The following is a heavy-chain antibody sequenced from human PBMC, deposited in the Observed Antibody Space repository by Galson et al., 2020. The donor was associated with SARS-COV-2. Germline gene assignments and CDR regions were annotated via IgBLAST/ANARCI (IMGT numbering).Heavy chain of an antibody. CDR3: ARAVRGVIIKGFDWFDP. D-gene: IGHD3-10*01. CDR1: GGSISSDGYY. J-gene: IGHJ5*02. CDR2: IYYSGST. Sequence: SETLSLTCTVSGGSISSDGYYWSCIRQHPGQGLEWIGYIYYSGSTYSNPSLKSRVTISVDTSKNQFSLKLSSVTAADTAGYYCARAVRGVIIKGFDWFDPWGQGTLVTVSS. V-gene: IGHV4-31*03.